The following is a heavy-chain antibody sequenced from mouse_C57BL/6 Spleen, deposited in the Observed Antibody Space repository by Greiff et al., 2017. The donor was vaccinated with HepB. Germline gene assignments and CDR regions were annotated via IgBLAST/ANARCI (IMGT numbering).Heavy chain of an antibody. J-gene: IGHJ3*01. V-gene: IGHV1-81*01. CDR1: GYTFTSYG. CDR3: ARGDFKSDYGGFAY. CDR2: IYPRSGNT. D-gene: IGHD2-13*01. Sequence: QVQLKQSGAELARPGASVKLSCKASGYTFTSYGISWVKQRTGQGLEWIGEIYPRSGNTYYNEKFKGKATLTADKSSSTAYMELRSLTSEDSAVYFCARGDFKSDYGGFAYWGQGTLVTVSA.